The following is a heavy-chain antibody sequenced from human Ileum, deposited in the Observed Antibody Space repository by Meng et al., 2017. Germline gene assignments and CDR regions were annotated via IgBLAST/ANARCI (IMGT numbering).Heavy chain of an antibody. CDR2: IFQSGRT. J-gene: IGHJ4*02. Sequence: QGQLQESGPRLVKPSGPLSLTCAVSGTWWSWVRQPPGKGLEWIGEIFQSGRTNYNPSLKSRVTISIDKSKSQISLQLSAVTAADTAVYSCATSNDRDVYYLGYWGQGTLVTVSS. D-gene: IGHD3-22*01. CDR1: GTW. CDR3: ATSNDRDVYYLGY. V-gene: IGHV4-4*02.